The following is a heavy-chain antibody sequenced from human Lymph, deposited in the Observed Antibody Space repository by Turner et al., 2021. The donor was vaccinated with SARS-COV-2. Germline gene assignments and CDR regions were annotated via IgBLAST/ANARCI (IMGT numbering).Heavy chain of an antibody. CDR1: GGTFSSYA. D-gene: IGHD2-2*01. CDR2: IIPILAIA. V-gene: IGHV1-69*10. Sequence: QVQLVQSVAEVKKPVSSVKVSCKASGGTFSSYAITWVRQAPGQGIGWMGGIIPILAIANYEQKFQGRVKITADKSTSTAYMELSSLRSEDTAVYYCARDSPYCSSTSCYDPWGQGTLVTVSS. J-gene: IGHJ5*02. CDR3: ARDSPYCSSTSCYDP.